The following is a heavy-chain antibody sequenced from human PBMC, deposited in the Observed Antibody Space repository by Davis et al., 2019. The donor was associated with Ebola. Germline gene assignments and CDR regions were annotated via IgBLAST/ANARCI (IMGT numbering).Heavy chain of an antibody. Sequence: ASVKVSCKASGGTFSSYAISWVRQAPGQGLEWMGWISAYNGNTNYAQKLQGRVTMTRDTSTSTVYMELSSLRSEDTAVYYCARDRSQYSGYLGDYWGQGTLVTVSS. J-gene: IGHJ4*02. V-gene: IGHV1-18*01. CDR1: GGTFSSYA. CDR2: ISAYNGNT. CDR3: ARDRSQYSGYLGDY. D-gene: IGHD5-12*01.